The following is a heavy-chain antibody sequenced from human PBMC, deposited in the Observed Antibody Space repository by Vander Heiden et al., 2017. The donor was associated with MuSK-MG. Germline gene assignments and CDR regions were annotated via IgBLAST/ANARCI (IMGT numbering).Heavy chain of an antibody. Sequence: EVQLVESGGGLVKPGGSLRLSCAASGSTFSNAWMSWVRQAPGKGLEWVGRIKSKTDGGTTDYAAPVKGRFTISRDDSKNTLYLQMNSLKTEDTAVYYCTTDRKVTTNYYYYGMDVWGQGTTVTVSS. D-gene: IGHD2-21*02. J-gene: IGHJ6*02. CDR2: IKSKTDGGTT. CDR1: GSTFSNAW. CDR3: TTDRKVTTNYYYYGMDV. V-gene: IGHV3-15*01.